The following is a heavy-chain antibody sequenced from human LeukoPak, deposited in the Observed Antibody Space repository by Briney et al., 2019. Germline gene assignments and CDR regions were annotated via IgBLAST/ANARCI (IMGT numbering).Heavy chain of an antibody. CDR3: ARDSSETAMILGRRYWCFDL. V-gene: IGHV3-66*01. CDR2: IYSGGST. D-gene: IGHD5-18*01. J-gene: IGHJ2*01. CDR1: GFTVSSHY. Sequence: PGGSLRLSCAASGFTVSSHYMSWVRQAPGKGLEWVSIIYSGGSTYYADSVKGRFTISRDNSKNTVYLQMNSLRAEDTAIYYCARDSSETAMILGRRYWCFDLLGRGTLVTVSS.